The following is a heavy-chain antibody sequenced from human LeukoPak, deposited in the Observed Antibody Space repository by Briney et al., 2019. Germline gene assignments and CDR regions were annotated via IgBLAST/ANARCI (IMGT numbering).Heavy chain of an antibody. Sequence: ASVKVSCKASGYTFTSYDISWVRQAPGQGLEWMGWISAYNGNTNYAQKLQGRVTMTTDTSTSTAYMELRSLRSDDTAVYYCARDQGRMELLEAFDIWGQGTMVTVSS. J-gene: IGHJ3*02. CDR2: ISAYNGNT. V-gene: IGHV1-18*01. D-gene: IGHD1-7*01. CDR1: GYTFTSYD. CDR3: ARDQGRMELLEAFDI.